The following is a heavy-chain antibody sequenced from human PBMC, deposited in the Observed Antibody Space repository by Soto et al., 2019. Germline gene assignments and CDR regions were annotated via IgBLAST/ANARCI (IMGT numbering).Heavy chain of an antibody. Sequence: SETLSLTCTVSGDSITSYYWTWIRQAAGKRLECIGRVCSSGTTNYNPSLKSRVTMSVDTSKNQLSLKLTSVTAADTAVYYCARGGDSGYYWYFDYWGQGALFTVSS. V-gene: IGHV4-4*07. CDR3: ARGGDSGYYWYFDY. CDR1: GDSITSYY. D-gene: IGHD3-22*01. J-gene: IGHJ4*02. CDR2: VCSSGTT.